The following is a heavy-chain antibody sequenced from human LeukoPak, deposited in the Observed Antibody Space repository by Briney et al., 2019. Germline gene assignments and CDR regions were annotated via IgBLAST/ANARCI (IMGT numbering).Heavy chain of an antibody. CDR3: ARINWVRYIDY. CDR1: GFTFRHYW. V-gene: IGHV4-39*07. J-gene: IGHJ4*02. CDR2: IYYSGST. Sequence: PGGSLRLSCAASGFTFRHYWMSWVRQLPGKGLEWIGSIYYSGSTYYNPSLKSRVTISVDTSKNQFSLKLSSVTAADTAVYYCARINWVRYIDYWGQGTLVTVSS. D-gene: IGHD7-27*01.